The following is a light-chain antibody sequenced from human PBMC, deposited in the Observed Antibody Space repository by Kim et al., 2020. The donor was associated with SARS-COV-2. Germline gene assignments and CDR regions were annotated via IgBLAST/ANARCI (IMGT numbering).Light chain of an antibody. CDR2: QDI. Sequence: VSPGQTASITCSGDKLGDKYACWYQQKPGQSPVLVIYQDIKRPSGIPERFSGSNSGNTATLTISGTQAMDEADYYCQAWDSTTAVFGGGTQLTVL. J-gene: IGLJ3*02. CDR1: KLGDKY. V-gene: IGLV3-1*01. CDR3: QAWDSTTAV.